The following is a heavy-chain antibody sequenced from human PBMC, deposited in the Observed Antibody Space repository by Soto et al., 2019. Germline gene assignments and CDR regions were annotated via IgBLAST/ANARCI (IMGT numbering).Heavy chain of an antibody. Sequence: SETLSLTCAVSGYSISSGYWWDWIRQPPGKGLEWIGSIYYSGSTYYNPSLKSRVTISVDTSKNQFSLKLSSVTAADTAVYYCARRPIVVVNYYYYYGMDVWGQGTTVTVSS. CDR1: GYSISSGYW. CDR2: IYYSGST. J-gene: IGHJ6*02. V-gene: IGHV4-38-2*01. D-gene: IGHD2-2*01. CDR3: ARRPIVVVNYYYYYGMDV.